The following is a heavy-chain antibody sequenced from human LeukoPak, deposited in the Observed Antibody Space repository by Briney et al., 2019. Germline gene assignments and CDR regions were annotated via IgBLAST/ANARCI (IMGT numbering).Heavy chain of an antibody. CDR1: GGSISSYY. D-gene: IGHD6-19*01. Sequence: PSETLSLTCTVSGGSISSYYWSWIRQPPGKGLEWIGYIYYSGSTNYNPSLKSRVTISVDTSKNQFSLKLSSVTAADTAVYYCARAGGLVVAGTFDPWGQGTLVTVPS. CDR3: ARAGGLVVAGTFDP. V-gene: IGHV4-59*01. CDR2: IYYSGST. J-gene: IGHJ5*02.